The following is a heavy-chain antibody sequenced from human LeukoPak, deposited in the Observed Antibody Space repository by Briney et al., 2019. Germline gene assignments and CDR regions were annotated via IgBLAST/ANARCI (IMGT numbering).Heavy chain of an antibody. D-gene: IGHD6-13*01. V-gene: IGHV3-53*01. J-gene: IGHJ3*02. CDR2: IYSGGNT. CDR3: TKDIRSWSGVDDAFDI. CDR1: GFSVSSNY. Sequence: PGGSLRLSCAASGFSVSSNYMSWVRQAPGKGLEWVSVIYSGGNTYYADSVKGRFTISRDNSKNTLYLQMNSLRAEDTALYYCTKDIRSWSGVDDAFDIWGQGTMVTVSS.